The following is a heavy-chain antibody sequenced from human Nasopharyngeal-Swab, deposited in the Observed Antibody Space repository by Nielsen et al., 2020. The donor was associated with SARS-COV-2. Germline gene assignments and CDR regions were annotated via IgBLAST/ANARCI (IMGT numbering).Heavy chain of an antibody. CDR3: TKNLRSEYLHDAFDI. CDR1: GFTFDDYG. D-gene: IGHD3-3*01. Sequence: SLKISCAASGFTFDDYGMHWVRQAPGKGLEWVSGISWDGLTIGYADSVKGRFTISRDNSKNTLYLEMNSLRTDDTAVYYCTKNLRSEYLHDAFDIWGQGTMVTVSS. V-gene: IGHV3-9*01. CDR2: ISWDGLTI. J-gene: IGHJ3*02.